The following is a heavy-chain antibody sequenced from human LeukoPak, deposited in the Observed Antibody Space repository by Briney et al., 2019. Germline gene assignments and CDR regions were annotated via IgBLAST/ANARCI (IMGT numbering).Heavy chain of an antibody. V-gene: IGHV4-38-2*01. CDR3: ARLGLGAIQGEYYFDY. J-gene: IGHJ4*02. CDR1: GYSISSGYY. Sequence: SETLSLSCAVSGYSISSGYYWGWIRQPPGKGLEWIGSIYHSGSTYYNPSLKSRVTISVDTSTNQFSLKLSSVTAADTALYYCARLGLGAIQGEYYFDYWGQGTLVTVSS. CDR2: IYHSGST. D-gene: IGHD3-16*01.